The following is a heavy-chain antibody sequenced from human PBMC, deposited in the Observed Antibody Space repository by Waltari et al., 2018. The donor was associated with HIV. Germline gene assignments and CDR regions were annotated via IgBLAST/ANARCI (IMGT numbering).Heavy chain of an antibody. V-gene: IGHV4-38-2*01. Sequence: HVQLQESGPGLAKPSDTLSLTCAVPALSIRRGHYWGWFRQPPGTGLEWIGSVFHSGSTVYKPSFKSRVSISVDTSKNQFSLKLTSVTAADTAVYYCARQPAPDSTWFQIYFDYWGQGTVVTVSS. CDR1: ALSIRRGHY. D-gene: IGHD6-13*01. CDR2: VFHSGST. J-gene: IGHJ4*02. CDR3: ARQPAPDSTWFQIYFDY.